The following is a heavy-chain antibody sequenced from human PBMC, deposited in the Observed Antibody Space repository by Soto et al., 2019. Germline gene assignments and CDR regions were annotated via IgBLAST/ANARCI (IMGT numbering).Heavy chain of an antibody. V-gene: IGHV3-33*01. D-gene: IGHD4-17*01. CDR3: AREVYGDYGDAFDL. J-gene: IGHJ3*01. CDR2: IWYDGSNE. Sequence: VQLVESGGGVVQPGRSLRLSCAASGFIFSNYGMHWVRQAPGKGLEWVAVIWYDGSNENYVDSVRGRFTISRDNSKNTLFLQMNSRRAEDTALYYCAREVYGDYGDAFDLWGQGTMVTVSS. CDR1: GFIFSNYG.